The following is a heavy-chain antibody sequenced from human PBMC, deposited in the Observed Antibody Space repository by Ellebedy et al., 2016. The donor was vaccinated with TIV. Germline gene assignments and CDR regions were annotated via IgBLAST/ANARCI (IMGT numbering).Heavy chain of an antibody. CDR3: ARTFWLDFFDY. CDR2: TYYRSTWYT. D-gene: IGHD3-9*01. CDR1: GDSVSSQHAS. J-gene: IGHJ4*02. V-gene: IGHV6-1*01. Sequence: MPSETLSLTCAIAGDSVSSQHASWNWIRQSASRGLEWLGRTYYRSTWYTDYGVSVKGRMTISPDTSEHQFSLQLNSVTPEDTAVYFCARTFWLDFFDYWGQGALVTVSS.